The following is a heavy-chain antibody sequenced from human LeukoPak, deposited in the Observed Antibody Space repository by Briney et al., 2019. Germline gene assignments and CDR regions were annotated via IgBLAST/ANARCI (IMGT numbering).Heavy chain of an antibody. CDR1: GGTFSSYA. D-gene: IGHD6-13*01. CDR3: ARERGGEGSSSDY. J-gene: IGHJ4*02. Sequence: ASVKVPCKASGGTFSSYAISWVRQAPGQGLEWMGGIIPIFGTANYAQKFQGRVTITTDESTSTAYMELSSLRSEDTAVYYCARERGGEGSSSDYWGQGTLVTVSS. CDR2: IIPIFGTA. V-gene: IGHV1-69*05.